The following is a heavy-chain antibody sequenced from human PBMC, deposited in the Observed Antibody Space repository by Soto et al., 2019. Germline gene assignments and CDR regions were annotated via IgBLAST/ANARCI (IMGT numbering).Heavy chain of an antibody. D-gene: IGHD6-6*01. CDR3: ARGTLVAARPYWY. CDR1: GYTFTSYA. Sequence: ASVKVSCKASGYTFTSYAMHWVRQAPGQRLEWMGWINAGNGNTKYSQKFQGRVTITRDTSASTAYMELSSLRSEDTAVYYCARGTLVAARPYWYWGQGTLVTVYS. CDR2: INAGNGNT. J-gene: IGHJ4*02. V-gene: IGHV1-3*01.